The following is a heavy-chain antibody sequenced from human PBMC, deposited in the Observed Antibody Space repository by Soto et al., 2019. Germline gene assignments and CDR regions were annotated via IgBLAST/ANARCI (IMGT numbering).Heavy chain of an antibody. CDR3: ARARPYCISTSCYASYFDS. CDR2: IIPIFGTA. D-gene: IGHD2-2*01. V-gene: IGHV1-69*12. Sequence: QVQLVQSGAEVKKPGSSVKVSCKASGGTFSSYAISWVRQAPGQGLEWMGGIIPIFGTANYAQKFQGRVTIPADESTSTAYMELCSLRSEATAVYYCARARPYCISTSCYASYFDSWGQGTLLTVSS. CDR1: GGTFSSYA. J-gene: IGHJ4*02.